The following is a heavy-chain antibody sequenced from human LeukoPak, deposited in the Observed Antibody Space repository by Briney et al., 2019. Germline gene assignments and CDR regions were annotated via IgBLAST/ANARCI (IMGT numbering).Heavy chain of an antibody. Sequence: HPGGSLRLSCAASGFTFSSYSMNWVRQAPGKGLEWVSYISSSSSTIYYADSVKGRFTISRDNAKNSLYLQMNSLRAEDTAVYYCARKGAGYSGYGIDYWGQGTLVTVSS. CDR1: GFTFSSYS. CDR2: ISSSSSTI. D-gene: IGHD5-12*01. CDR3: ARKGAGYSGYGIDY. V-gene: IGHV3-48*01. J-gene: IGHJ4*02.